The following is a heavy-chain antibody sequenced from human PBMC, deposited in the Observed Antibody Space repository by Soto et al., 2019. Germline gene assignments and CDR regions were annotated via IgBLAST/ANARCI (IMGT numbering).Heavy chain of an antibody. J-gene: IGHJ4*02. CDR2: INSDGSST. V-gene: IGHV3-74*01. CDR1: GFPFSSYW. D-gene: IGHD5-12*01. Sequence: EVQLVESGGGLVQPGGSLRLSCKASGFPFSSYWMHWVRQAPGQGLVWVSRINSDGSSTTYADSVKGRFTISRDNAKNTVYLQMNSLRAEDTAVYYGARDLTITRVDYWGQGTLVTVSS. CDR3: ARDLTITRVDY.